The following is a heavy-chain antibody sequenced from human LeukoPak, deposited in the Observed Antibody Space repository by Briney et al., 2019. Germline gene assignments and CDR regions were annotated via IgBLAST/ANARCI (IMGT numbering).Heavy chain of an antibody. J-gene: IGHJ4*02. CDR3: AKDSRSLWFGEYHPDFFDY. Sequence: PGGSLRLSCPASGCTVSSNEIGWVRQAPGKGLEWVAFIRYDGSNKYYADSVKGRSTISRDNSKNTLYLQMNSLRAEDTTVYYCAKDSRSLWFGEYHPDFFDYWGQGTLVTVSS. V-gene: IGHV3-30*02. CDR2: IRYDGSNK. D-gene: IGHD3-10*01. CDR1: GCTVSSNE.